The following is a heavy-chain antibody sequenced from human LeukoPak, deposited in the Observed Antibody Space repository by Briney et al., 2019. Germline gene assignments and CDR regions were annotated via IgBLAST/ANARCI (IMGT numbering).Heavy chain of an antibody. J-gene: IGHJ4*02. CDR2: IYTSGST. CDR1: GGSISSYY. CDR3: ARRPPNYSGSGIRFDY. V-gene: IGHV4-4*07. D-gene: IGHD3-10*01. Sequence: SETLSLTCTVSGGSISSYYWSWIRQPAGKGLEWIGRIYTSGSTNYNPSLKSRVTMSVDTSKNQFSLKLSSVTAADTAVYYCARRPPNYSGSGIRFDYWGQGTLVTVSS.